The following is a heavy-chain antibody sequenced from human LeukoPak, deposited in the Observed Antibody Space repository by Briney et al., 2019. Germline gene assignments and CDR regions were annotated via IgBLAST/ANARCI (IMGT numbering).Heavy chain of an antibody. J-gene: IGHJ4*02. V-gene: IGHV3-64*01. CDR2: FSSNGGST. CDR1: GFTFSIYA. CDR3: AREDCSSTSCYFDY. D-gene: IGHD2-2*01. Sequence: GGSLRLSCAASGFTFSIYAMHWVRQAPGKGLEYVSAFSSNGGSTYYANSVKGRFTISRDNSKNTLYLQMGSLRAEDMAVYYCAREDCSSTSCYFDYWGQGTLVTVSS.